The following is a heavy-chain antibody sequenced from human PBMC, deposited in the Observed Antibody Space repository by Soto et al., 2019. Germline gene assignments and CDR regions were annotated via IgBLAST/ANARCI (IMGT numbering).Heavy chain of an antibody. D-gene: IGHD3-16*01. J-gene: IGHJ4*02. CDR3: ARESSYDYVWGTIDY. CDR1: GGSVSSGSYY. CDR2: IYYSGST. V-gene: IGHV4-61*01. Sequence: QVQLQESGPGLVKPSETLSRTCTVSGGSVSSGSYYWSWIRQPPGKGLEWIGYIYYSGSTNYNPSLKSRVTISVDTSKNQFSLKLSSVTAADTAVYYCARESSYDYVWGTIDYWGQGTLVTVSS.